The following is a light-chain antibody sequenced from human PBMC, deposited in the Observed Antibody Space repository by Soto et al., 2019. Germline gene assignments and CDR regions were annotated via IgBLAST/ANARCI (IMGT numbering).Light chain of an antibody. J-gene: IGKJ4*01. CDR3: QQYNDWPLT. V-gene: IGKV3-15*01. CDR1: QSVSSH. CDR2: DAS. Sequence: ELVMTLSPASLSVSPGERATLSCRASQSVSSHLAWFQQRPGQAPRLLIYDASTRATGVPARFTGSGSGTEFTLTISSLQSEDFAVYYWQQYNDWPLTFGGGTEVEIK.